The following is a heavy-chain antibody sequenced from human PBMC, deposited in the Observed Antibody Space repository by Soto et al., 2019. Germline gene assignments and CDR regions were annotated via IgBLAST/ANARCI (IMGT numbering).Heavy chain of an antibody. V-gene: IGHV4-39*01. Sequence: TSETLSLTCTVSGGSISSSSYYWGWIRQPPGKGLEWIGSIYYSGSTYYNPSLKSRVTISVDTSKNQFSLKLSSVTAAETAVYYCGSLPSASAGTTFPYWGQETLVTVPS. D-gene: IGHD6-13*01. CDR2: IYYSGST. CDR3: GSLPSASAGTTFPY. CDR1: GGSISSSSYY. J-gene: IGHJ4*02.